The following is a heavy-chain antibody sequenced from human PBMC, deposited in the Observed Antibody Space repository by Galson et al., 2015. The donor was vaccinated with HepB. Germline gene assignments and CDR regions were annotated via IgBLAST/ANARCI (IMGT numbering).Heavy chain of an antibody. Sequence: PALVKPTQTLTLTCTFSGFSPTTGGVGVGWVRQPPGKALEWLALIYWDSDQRYRPSLNHRLTITKDTSKKQVVLKMSKMDPVDTATYFCAHVSIGQLVFDYWGLGTLVTVSS. CDR1: GFSPTTGGVG. D-gene: IGHD6-13*01. V-gene: IGHV2-5*02. CDR2: IYWDSDQ. J-gene: IGHJ4*01. CDR3: AHVSIGQLVFDY.